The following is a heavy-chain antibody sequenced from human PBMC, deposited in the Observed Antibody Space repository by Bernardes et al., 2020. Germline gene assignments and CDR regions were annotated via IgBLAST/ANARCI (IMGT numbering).Heavy chain of an antibody. J-gene: IGHJ2*01. CDR2: IIPIFGTA. D-gene: IGHD5-18*01. Sequence: SVKVSCKASGGTFSSYAISWVRQAPGQGLEWMGGIIPIFGTANYAQKFQGRVTITADKSTSTAYMELSSLRSEDTAVYYCARDRRSYGPHHWYFDLWGRGTLVTVSS. CDR1: GGTFSSYA. V-gene: IGHV1-69*06. CDR3: ARDRRSYGPHHWYFDL.